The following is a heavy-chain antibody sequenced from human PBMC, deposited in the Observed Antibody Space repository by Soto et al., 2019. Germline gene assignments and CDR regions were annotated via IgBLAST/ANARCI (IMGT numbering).Heavy chain of an antibody. CDR2: MNPSGSNT. J-gene: IGHJ3*01. CDR3: ARYRTKVPVAFDV. Sequence: QVQLVQSGAEVKKPGASVQVCCKASGLAFPIDDIIWVRQTIGQGLEFMGWMNPSGSNTGYAQKFQGRATFTWNTLTSTAYMDLSGLRSEDTAVYYCARYRTKVPVAFDVWGQGTMVTVSS. D-gene: IGHD3-16*02. CDR1: GLAFPIDD. V-gene: IGHV1-8*01.